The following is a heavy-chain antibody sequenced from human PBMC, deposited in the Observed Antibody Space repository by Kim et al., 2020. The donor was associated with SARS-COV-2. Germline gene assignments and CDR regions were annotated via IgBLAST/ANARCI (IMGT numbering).Heavy chain of an antibody. D-gene: IGHD6-13*01. CDR3: AKVTYSSSWYRPDFDY. Sequence: SVNGQFTISRDNAKNSLYLQMNSLRAEDTALYYCAKVTYSSSWYRPDFDYWGQGTLVTVSS. J-gene: IGHJ4*02. V-gene: IGHV3-9*01.